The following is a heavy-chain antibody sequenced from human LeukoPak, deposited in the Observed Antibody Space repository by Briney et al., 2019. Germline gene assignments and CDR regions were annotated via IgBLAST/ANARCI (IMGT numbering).Heavy chain of an antibody. CDR2: ISNSGGRT. CDR1: GFTFSSYA. D-gene: IGHD6-19*01. CDR3: ARDRGSGWSGLYFYGMDV. Sequence: GGSLRLSCAASGFTFSSYAMSWVRQAPGKGLEWVSVISNSGGRTYYADSVKGRFPISRDNSKNTLYLQMNSLRAEDTAVYYCARDRGSGWSGLYFYGMDVWGQGTTVTVSS. V-gene: IGHV3-23*01. J-gene: IGHJ6*02.